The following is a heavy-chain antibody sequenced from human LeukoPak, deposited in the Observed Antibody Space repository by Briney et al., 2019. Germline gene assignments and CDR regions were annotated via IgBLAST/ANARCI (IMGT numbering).Heavy chain of an antibody. CDR1: GFTFSSYS. Sequence: GGSLRLSCAASGFTFSSYSMNWVRQAPGKGLEWVSSISSSSSYIYYADSVKGQFTISRDNAKNSLYLQMNSLRAEDTAVYYCATPLGVDYYDSSGYDDYWGQGTLVTVSS. CDR3: ATPLGVDYYDSSGYDDY. D-gene: IGHD3-22*01. CDR2: ISSSSSYI. J-gene: IGHJ4*02. V-gene: IGHV3-21*01.